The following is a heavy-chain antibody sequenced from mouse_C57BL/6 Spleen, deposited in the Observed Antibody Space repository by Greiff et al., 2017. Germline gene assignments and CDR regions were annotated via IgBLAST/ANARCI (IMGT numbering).Heavy chain of an antibody. Sequence: QVQLKQSGPELVKPGASVKISCKASGYAFSSSWMNWVKQRPGKGLEWIGRIYPGDGDTNYNGKFKGKATLTADKSSSTAYMQLSSLTSEDSAVYFCARSAYYSNYVYAMDYWGQGTSVTVSS. CDR2: IYPGDGDT. CDR1: GYAFSSSW. J-gene: IGHJ4*01. D-gene: IGHD2-5*01. V-gene: IGHV1-82*01. CDR3: ARSAYYSNYVYAMDY.